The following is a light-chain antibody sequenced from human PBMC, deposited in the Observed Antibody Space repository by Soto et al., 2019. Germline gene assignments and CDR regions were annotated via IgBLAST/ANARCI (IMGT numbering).Light chain of an antibody. CDR2: GSS. Sequence: EVVLTQSPGTLSLSPGERATLSCRASQSVSNNYFAWYQQKPGQAPRLLIFGSSDRATGIPDRFSGSGSGTDCTLPISRLEPEDFAVYYCQQDGSSPPYTFGQGTKLEIK. V-gene: IGKV3-20*01. J-gene: IGKJ2*01. CDR1: QSVSNNY. CDR3: QQDGSSPPYT.